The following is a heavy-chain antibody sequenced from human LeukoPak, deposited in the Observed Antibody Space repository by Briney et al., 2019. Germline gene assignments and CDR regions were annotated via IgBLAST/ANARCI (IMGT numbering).Heavy chain of an antibody. CDR2: ISTDGNDK. J-gene: IGHJ4*02. V-gene: IGHV3-30*04. CDR3: AKNKSVSADYYFDY. D-gene: IGHD5/OR15-5a*01. Sequence: GGSLRLSCAASGFTFSGYAMHWVRQAPGKGLEWLTVISTDGNDKHYADSVKGRFTVSRDNSKNTLFLQMNNLRTEDTAVYYCAKNKSVSADYYFDYWGQGTLVTVSS. CDR1: GFTFSGYA.